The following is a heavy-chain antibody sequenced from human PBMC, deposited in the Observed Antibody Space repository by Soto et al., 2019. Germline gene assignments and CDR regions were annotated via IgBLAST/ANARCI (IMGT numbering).Heavy chain of an antibody. CDR1: GGYISSSSYY. Sequence: SETLCLTCTVAGGYISSSSYYWGWIRQPPGKGLEWIGSIYYSGSTYYNPSLKSRVTISVDTSKNQFSLKLSSVTAADTAVYYCARLADLNPEEYYDFWSGYSRYGMDVWGQGTTVTVS. D-gene: IGHD3-3*01. CDR2: IYYSGST. J-gene: IGHJ6*02. V-gene: IGHV4-39*01. CDR3: ARLADLNPEEYYDFWSGYSRYGMDV.